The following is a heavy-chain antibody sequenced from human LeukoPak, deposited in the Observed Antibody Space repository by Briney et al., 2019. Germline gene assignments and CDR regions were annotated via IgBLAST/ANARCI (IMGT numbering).Heavy chain of an antibody. J-gene: IGHJ4*02. Sequence: ASVKVSFKASGYTFISYGITWVRQAPGQGLEWMGWISAYNANTNYAQKLQGRVTMTTDTSTSTAYMELRSLRSDDTAMYYCARVNTVTTGGRPFDYWGQGTLVTVSS. V-gene: IGHV1-18*01. CDR3: ARVNTVTTGGRPFDY. CDR2: ISAYNANT. CDR1: GYTFISYG. D-gene: IGHD4-17*01.